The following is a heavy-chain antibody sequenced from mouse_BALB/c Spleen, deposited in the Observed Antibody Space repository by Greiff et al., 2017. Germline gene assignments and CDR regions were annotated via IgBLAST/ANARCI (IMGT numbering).Heavy chain of an antibody. V-gene: IGHV1-14*01. J-gene: IGHJ1*01. D-gene: IGHD1-1*01. CDR2: INPYNDGT. CDR1: GYTFTSYV. Sequence: VQLQQSGPELVKPGASVKMSCKASGYTFTSYVMHWVKQKPGQGLEWIGYINPYNDGTKYNEKFKGKATLTSDKSSSTAYMELSSLTSEDSAVYYCARYRYYGSSLYFDVWGAGTTVTVSS. CDR3: ARYRYYGSSLYFDV.